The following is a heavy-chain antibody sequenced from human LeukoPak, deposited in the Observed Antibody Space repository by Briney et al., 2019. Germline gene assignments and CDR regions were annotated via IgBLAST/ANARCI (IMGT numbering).Heavy chain of an antibody. CDR3: ARDLGDY. V-gene: IGHV3-66*01. CDR1: GFTVTSNY. J-gene: IGHJ4*02. CDR2: IYSGGST. D-gene: IGHD1-26*01. Sequence: TGGSLRLSCAASGFTVTSNYMSWLRQAPGKGLEWVSVIYSGGSTYYADSVKGRFTISRDNSKNTLYLHMNSLRAEDTAVYYCARDLGDYWGQGTLVTVSS.